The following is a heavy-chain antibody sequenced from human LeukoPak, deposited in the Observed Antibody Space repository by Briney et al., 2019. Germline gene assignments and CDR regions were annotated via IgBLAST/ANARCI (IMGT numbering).Heavy chain of an antibody. Sequence: GSSVKVSCKASGGTFSSYAISWVRQAPGQGLEWMGGIIPIFGTATYAQKFQGRVTITADESTSTAYMELSSLRSEDTAVYYCATGAAIRSYYYGMDVWGQGTTVTVSS. CDR3: ATGAAIRSYYYGMDV. CDR2: IIPIFGTA. D-gene: IGHD2-21*01. V-gene: IGHV1-69*01. J-gene: IGHJ6*02. CDR1: GGTFSSYA.